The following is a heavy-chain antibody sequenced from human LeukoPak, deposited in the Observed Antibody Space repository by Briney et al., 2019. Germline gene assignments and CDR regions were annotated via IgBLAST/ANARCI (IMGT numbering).Heavy chain of an antibody. J-gene: IGHJ4*02. CDR2: ISGHGHTT. CDR1: GFTFNNYA. CDR3: AKAKTQTMVLPGNN. D-gene: IGHD1-14*01. Sequence: GGPLRLACAASGFTFNNYAMNWVRQAPGKGLEGFGTISGHGHTTHYAASVKARFTISRDNSKNTLYLQMNSLRAEDTAVYYCAKAKTQTMVLPGNNWGQGTLVTVSS. V-gene: IGHV3-23*01.